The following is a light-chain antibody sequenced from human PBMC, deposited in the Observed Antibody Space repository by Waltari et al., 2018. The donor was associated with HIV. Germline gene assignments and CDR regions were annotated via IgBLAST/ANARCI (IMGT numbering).Light chain of an antibody. CDR3: QQYNSYST. CDR2: KAS. Sequence: DIQMTQSPSTLSASEGDRVTITCRASQSISSWLAGYQQKPGKAPKLLIYKASSLESGVPSRFSGSGSGTEFTLTISSLQPDDFATYYCQQYNSYSTFGQGTKVEIK. J-gene: IGKJ1*01. V-gene: IGKV1-5*03. CDR1: QSISSW.